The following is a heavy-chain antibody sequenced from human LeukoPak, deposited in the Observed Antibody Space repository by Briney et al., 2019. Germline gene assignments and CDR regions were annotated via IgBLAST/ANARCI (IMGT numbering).Heavy chain of an antibody. D-gene: IGHD3-9*01. CDR3: ARMGNFDWNFDY. CDR2: INPNSGGT. CDR1: GYTFTGYY. Sequence: ASVKVSCKASGYTFTGYYMHCVRQAPGQGLEWMGWINPNSGGTNYAQKFQGRVTMTRDTSISTAYMELSRLRSDDTAVYYCARMGNFDWNFDYWGQGTLVTVSS. V-gene: IGHV1-2*02. J-gene: IGHJ4*02.